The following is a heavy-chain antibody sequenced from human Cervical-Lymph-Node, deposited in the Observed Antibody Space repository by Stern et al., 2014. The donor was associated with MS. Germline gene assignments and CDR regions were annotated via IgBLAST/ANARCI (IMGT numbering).Heavy chain of an antibody. D-gene: IGHD6-13*01. Sequence: QVQLVQSGADVMKPGSSVKLSCKASGCTFSKFAISWVRQAPGQGLEWMAGIFPVFGTPACAQEFRGRVTITADVSTSTVYMELSSLRSDDTAVYYCALSSETSDRWYSLGYDLWGQGTLVTVSS. CDR2: IFPVFGTP. CDR1: GCTFSKFA. J-gene: IGHJ5*02. CDR3: ALSSETSDRWYSLGYDL. V-gene: IGHV1-69*01.